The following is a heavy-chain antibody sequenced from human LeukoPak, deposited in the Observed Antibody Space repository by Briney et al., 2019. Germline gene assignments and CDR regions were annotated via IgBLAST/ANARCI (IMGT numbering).Heavy chain of an antibody. V-gene: IGHV3-74*01. Sequence: GESLRLSCAASGFNFSAYAMTWVRQAPGKGLVWVSCIKSDGSSTIYADSVKGRFTISRDNAKNTLYLQMNSLRAEDTALYYCARDLHYGSADYWGQGTLVTVSS. J-gene: IGHJ4*02. CDR2: IKSDGSST. CDR3: ARDLHYGSADY. D-gene: IGHD3-10*01. CDR1: GFNFSAYA.